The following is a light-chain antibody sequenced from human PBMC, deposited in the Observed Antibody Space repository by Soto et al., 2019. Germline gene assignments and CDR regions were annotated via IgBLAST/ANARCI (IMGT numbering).Light chain of an antibody. CDR3: SSYAGSNTDYV. J-gene: IGLJ1*01. Sequence: QSVLTQPPSASESPGQSVTISCTGTSSDVGGYNYVSWYQQHPGKVPKLMIYEVSKRPSGVPDRFSGSKSGNTASLTVSGLQAEDEADYYCSSYAGSNTDYVFGTGTKLTVL. CDR2: EVS. CDR1: SSDVGGYNY. V-gene: IGLV2-8*01.